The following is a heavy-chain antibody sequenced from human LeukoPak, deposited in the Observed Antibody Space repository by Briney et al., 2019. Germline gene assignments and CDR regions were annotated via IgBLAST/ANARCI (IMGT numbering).Heavy chain of an antibody. CDR2: IKQDGSEK. J-gene: IGHJ6*03. V-gene: IGHV3-7*01. CDR3: ARVNYFYYMDV. Sequence: GGSLRLSCAASGFTVSSNYMSWVRQAPGKGLEWVANIKQDGSEKYYVDSVKGRFTISRDNAKNSLYLQMNSLRAEDTAVYYCARVNYFYYMDVWGKGTTVTVSS. CDR1: GFTVSSNY.